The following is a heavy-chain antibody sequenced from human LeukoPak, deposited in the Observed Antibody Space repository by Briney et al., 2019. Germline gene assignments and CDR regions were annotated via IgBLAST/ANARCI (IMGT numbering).Heavy chain of an antibody. CDR1: GGSFSGYY. J-gene: IGHJ4*02. Sequence: PSETLSLTCAVYGGSFSGYYWSWIRQPPGKGLEWIGEINHSGSTNYNPSLKSRVTISADTSTNQFSLRLSSVTAADTAVYYCVRDKHYDYVWGSYRTFDYWGQGTLVTVSS. D-gene: IGHD3-16*02. CDR2: INHSGST. CDR3: VRDKHYDYVWGSYRTFDY. V-gene: IGHV4-34*01.